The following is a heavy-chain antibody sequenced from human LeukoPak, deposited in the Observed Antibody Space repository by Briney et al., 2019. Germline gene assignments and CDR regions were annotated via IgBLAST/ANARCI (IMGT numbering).Heavy chain of an antibody. CDR3: AKDPPSGYCIGGSCYSYFQH. CDR2: IRYDGSYK. J-gene: IGHJ1*01. V-gene: IGHV3-30*02. Sequence: GGSLRLSCAASGFTFSSYGMHWVRQTPGKGLEWVAFIRYDGSYKYYADSVKGRFTISRDNSKNTLYLQMNSLRAEDAAVYYCAKDPPSGYCIGGSCYSYFQHWGQGTLVTVSS. CDR1: GFTFSSYG. D-gene: IGHD2-15*01.